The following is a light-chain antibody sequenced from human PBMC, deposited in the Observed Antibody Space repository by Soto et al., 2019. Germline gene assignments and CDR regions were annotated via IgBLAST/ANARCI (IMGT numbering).Light chain of an antibody. CDR1: GSDVGGYNY. CDR3: SSYAGSNNFVV. V-gene: IGLV2-8*01. J-gene: IGLJ2*01. CDR2: EVS. Sequence: QSALTQPPSASGSPGQSVTISCTGTGSDVGGYNYVSWYQQHPGKAPKLMIYEVSKRPSGVPDRFSGSKSGNTASLTVSGLQAEDEADYYCSSYAGSNNFVVFGGGTKVTVL.